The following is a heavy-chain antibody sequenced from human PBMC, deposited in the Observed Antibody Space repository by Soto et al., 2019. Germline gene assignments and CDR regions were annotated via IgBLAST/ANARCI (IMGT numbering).Heavy chain of an antibody. J-gene: IGHJ4*02. Sequence: GASVKVSCKASGGTFSSYAISWVRQAPGQGLEWMGGIIPIFGTANYAQKFQGRVTITADESTSTAYMELSSLRSGDTAVYYCASGSYYDSSGYYFGYFDYWGQGTLVTVSS. CDR3: ASGSYYDSSGYYFGYFDY. V-gene: IGHV1-69*13. CDR2: IIPIFGTA. CDR1: GGTFSSYA. D-gene: IGHD3-22*01.